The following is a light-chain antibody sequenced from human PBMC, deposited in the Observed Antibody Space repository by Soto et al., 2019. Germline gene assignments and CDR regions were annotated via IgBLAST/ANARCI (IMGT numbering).Light chain of an antibody. CDR2: LTSDGSH. CDR3: QTWGTGIQV. Sequence: QLVLTQSPSASASLGASVKLTCTLSSGHSSYAIAWHQQQPEKGPRYLMKLTSDGSHYKGGGIPDRFSGSSSGAERYLTISSLQSEDEADYHCQTWGTGIQVFGTGTKLTVL. CDR1: SGHSSYA. V-gene: IGLV4-69*01. J-gene: IGLJ1*01.